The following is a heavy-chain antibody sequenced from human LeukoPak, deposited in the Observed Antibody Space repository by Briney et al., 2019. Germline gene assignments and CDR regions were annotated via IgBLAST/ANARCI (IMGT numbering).Heavy chain of an antibody. V-gene: IGHV3-7*04. CDR3: ARDGDYAVAY. Sequence: GGSLRLSCTGSGFIFGSYWMSWVRQAPGKGLGWVANIKPDGSEKFYVDSVKGRFTISRDNAKNSMYLEMNSLTDEDTAVYYCARDGDYAVAYWGQGTLVTVSS. CDR1: GFIFGSYW. CDR2: IKPDGSEK. J-gene: IGHJ4*02. D-gene: IGHD4-17*01.